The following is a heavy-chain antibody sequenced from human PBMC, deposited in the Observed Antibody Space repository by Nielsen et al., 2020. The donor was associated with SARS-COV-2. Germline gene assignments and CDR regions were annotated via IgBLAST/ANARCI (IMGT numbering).Heavy chain of an antibody. CDR1: GFTFSSYS. J-gene: IGHJ4*02. CDR3: ARTIEGYCSSTSCYNFDY. Sequence: GESLKISCAASGFTFSSYSMNWVRQAPGKGLEWVSSISGSSSYIYYADSVKGRFTISRDNAKNSLYLQMNSLRAEDTAVYYCARTIEGYCSSTSCYNFDYWGQGTLVTVSS. D-gene: IGHD2-2*02. CDR2: ISGSSSYI. V-gene: IGHV3-21*01.